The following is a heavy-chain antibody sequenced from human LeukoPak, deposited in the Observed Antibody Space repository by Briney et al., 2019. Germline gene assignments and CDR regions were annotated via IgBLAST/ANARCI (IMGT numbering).Heavy chain of an antibody. CDR2: ISWDGGST. D-gene: IGHD2-2*01. CDR1: GFTFDDYT. V-gene: IGHV3-43*01. J-gene: IGHJ4*02. CDR3: AKDDRGDGFVVPFRY. Sequence: GGSLRLSCAASGFTFDDYTMHWVRQAPGKGLEWVSLISWDGGSTYYADSVEGRFTISRDNSKNSLYLQMNSLRTEDTALYYCAKDDRGDGFVVPFRYWGQGTLVTVSS.